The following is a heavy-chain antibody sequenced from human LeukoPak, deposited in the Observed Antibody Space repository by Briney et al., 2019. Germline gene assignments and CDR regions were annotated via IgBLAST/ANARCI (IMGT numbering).Heavy chain of an antibody. J-gene: IGHJ4*02. CDR2: IYYSGNT. CDR1: GGSISSSSYY. V-gene: IGHV4-39*01. D-gene: IGHD5-18*01. CDR3: ARQPRYGPFDY. Sequence: NPSETLSLTCSVSGGSISSSSYYWGWIRQPPGKGLEWIVTIYYSGNTYYIPSLKSRITISVDSSKNLFSLKLSSVTAADTAVYYCARQPRYGPFDYWGQGTLVTVSS.